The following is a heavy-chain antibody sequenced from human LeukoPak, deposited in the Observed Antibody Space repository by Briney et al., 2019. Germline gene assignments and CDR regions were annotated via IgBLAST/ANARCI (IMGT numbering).Heavy chain of an antibody. D-gene: IGHD3-10*01. CDR3: AKVYGSGPPVYYYYYGMGV. CDR2: ISYDGSNK. Sequence: PGGSLRLSCAASGFTFSSYGMHWVRQAPGKGLEWVAVISYDGSNKYYADSVKGRFTISRDNSKNTLYLQMNSLRAEDTAVYYCAKVYGSGPPVYYYYYGMGVWGQGTTVTVSS. V-gene: IGHV3-30*18. J-gene: IGHJ6*02. CDR1: GFTFSSYG.